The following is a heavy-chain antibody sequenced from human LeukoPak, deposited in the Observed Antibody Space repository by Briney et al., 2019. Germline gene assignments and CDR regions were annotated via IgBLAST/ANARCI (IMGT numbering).Heavy chain of an antibody. CDR3: ARAEAYYYVSGIDY. Sequence: GGSLRLCCAASGFTFSRYAMHWVRQAPGKGLEYVSAISSSGDSTYYADSVKGRFTISRDNSKNTLYLQMGSLRAEDMAVYYCARAEAYYYVSGIDYWGQGTLVTVSS. CDR2: ISSSGDST. CDR1: GFTFSRYA. J-gene: IGHJ4*02. D-gene: IGHD3-10*01. V-gene: IGHV3-64*02.